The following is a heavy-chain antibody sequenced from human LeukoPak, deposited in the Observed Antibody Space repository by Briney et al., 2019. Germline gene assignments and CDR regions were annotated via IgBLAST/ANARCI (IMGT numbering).Heavy chain of an antibody. CDR3: AREGYSAYGLDY. CDR1: GFIFSSYN. V-gene: IGHV3-21*01. Sequence: PGGSLRLSCVASGFIFSSYNINWVRQAPGKGLEWVSSISSRSTYISYADSVKGRFTISRDNAKNSLDLQMDSLRVEDTAVYYCAREGYSAYGLDYWGQGTLVTVSS. J-gene: IGHJ4*02. CDR2: ISSRSTYI. D-gene: IGHD5-12*01.